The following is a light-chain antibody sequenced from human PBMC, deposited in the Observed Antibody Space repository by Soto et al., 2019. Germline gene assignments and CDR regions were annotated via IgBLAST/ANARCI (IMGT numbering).Light chain of an antibody. CDR2: GAS. V-gene: IGKV3-20*01. J-gene: IGKJ2*01. CDR1: LSVSSSY. CDR3: QQYGSSPNT. Sequence: IGFTQSPGTLSLSPGERATLSCRASLSVSSSYLAWYQQKPGQAPRLLIYGASSRATGIPDRYSGSGSGTDFTVTISRLEPEDFAVYYCQQYGSSPNTFGQGTKLEIK.